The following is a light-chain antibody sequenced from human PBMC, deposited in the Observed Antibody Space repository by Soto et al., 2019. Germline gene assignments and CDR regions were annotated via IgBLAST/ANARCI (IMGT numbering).Light chain of an antibody. V-gene: IGKV3-11*01. CDR1: QSVSSN. Sequence: EIVMTQSPATLSVTPGERATLSCRASQSVSSNLAWYQQKVGQAPRLLIYGASTRATGIPARFSGSGSGTDFTPTICSLEPEDFAVYYCQQRSNWPPLTCGGGTKV. J-gene: IGKJ4*01. CDR3: QQRSNWPPLT. CDR2: GAS.